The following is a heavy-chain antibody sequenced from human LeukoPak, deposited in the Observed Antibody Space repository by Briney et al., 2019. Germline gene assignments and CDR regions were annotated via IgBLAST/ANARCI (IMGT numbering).Heavy chain of an antibody. Sequence: GGSLRLSCEGSAFIFSGHWMNWVRQTPGKGLVWVSRINSDGSSTSYADSVKGRFTISRDNAKNTLYLQMNSLRADDTAVYYCAKTYLYCSGGSCYFDYWGQGTLVTVSS. V-gene: IGHV3-74*01. CDR1: AFIFSGHW. J-gene: IGHJ4*02. D-gene: IGHD2-15*01. CDR3: AKTYLYCSGGSCYFDY. CDR2: INSDGSST.